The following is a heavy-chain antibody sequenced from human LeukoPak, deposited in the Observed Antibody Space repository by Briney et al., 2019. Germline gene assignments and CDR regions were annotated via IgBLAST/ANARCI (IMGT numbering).Heavy chain of an antibody. Sequence: VASVKVSCKASGGTFSSYAISWVRQAPGQGLEWMGGIIPIFGTANYAQKFQGRVTITTDESTSTAYMELSSLRSEDTAVYYCASSPLYYDSSGRPFDHWGQGTLVTVSS. CDR1: GGTFSSYA. CDR2: IIPIFGTA. V-gene: IGHV1-69*05. D-gene: IGHD3-22*01. CDR3: ASSPLYYDSSGRPFDH. J-gene: IGHJ4*02.